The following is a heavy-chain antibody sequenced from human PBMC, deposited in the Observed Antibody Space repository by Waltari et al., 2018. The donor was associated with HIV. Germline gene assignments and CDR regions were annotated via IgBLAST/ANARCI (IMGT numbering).Heavy chain of an antibody. J-gene: IGHJ4*02. D-gene: IGHD3-22*01. Sequence: QVQLQESGPGLVKPSQTLSLTCTVSGCSISSGSYYWSWIRQPAGKGGEWIGRSYTSGSTNHNPSLKSRVTISVDTSKNQFSLKLSSVTAADTAVYYCASGPTPSDYYDSSGLGPSEYWGQGTLVTVSS. CDR3: ASGPTPSDYYDSSGLGPSEY. CDR1: GCSISSGSYY. V-gene: IGHV4-61*02. CDR2: SYTSGST.